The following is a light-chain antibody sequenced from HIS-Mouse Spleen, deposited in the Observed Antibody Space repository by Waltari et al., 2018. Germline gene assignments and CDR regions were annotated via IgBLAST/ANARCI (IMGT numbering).Light chain of an antibody. V-gene: IGLV2-23*03. CDR2: EGS. CDR3: CSYAGSSTFVVV. Sequence: QSALTQPASVSGSPGQSITISCTGTRSDVGSYNLVPWYQQHPGKAPKLMIYEGSKRPSGVSNRFSGSKSGNTASLTISGLQAEDEADYYCCSYAGSSTFVVVFGGGTKLTVL. CDR1: RSDVGSYNL. J-gene: IGLJ2*01.